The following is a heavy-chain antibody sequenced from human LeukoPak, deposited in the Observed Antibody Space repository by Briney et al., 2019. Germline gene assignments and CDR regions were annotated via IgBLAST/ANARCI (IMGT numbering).Heavy chain of an antibody. D-gene: IGHD6-19*01. CDR2: IKQDGSEK. CDR1: GFTFSSYW. Sequence: GGSLRLSCAASGFTFSSYWMSWVRQAPGKGLEWVANIKQDGSEKYYVDSVKGRFTISRDNAKNSLYLQTNSLRAEDTAVYYCAREVSSGWYYFDYWGQGTLVTVSS. J-gene: IGHJ4*02. CDR3: AREVSSGWYYFDY. V-gene: IGHV3-7*03.